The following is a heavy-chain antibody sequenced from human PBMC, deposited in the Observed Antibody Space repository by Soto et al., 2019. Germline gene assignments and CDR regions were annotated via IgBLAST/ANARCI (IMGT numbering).Heavy chain of an antibody. CDR3: ASFGGAHYDFWSGYSYGMDA. Sequence: TLSLTCIVSGGSIRSSGYYWNWIRQHPVKGLEWIGYIYCSGSTYYNPSLKSRVTISVDTSKNQFSLKLSSVTDADAAVYYCASFGGAHYDFWSGYSYGMDAWGQGTTVTVS. J-gene: IGHJ6*02. V-gene: IGHV4-31*03. CDR1: GGSIRSSGYY. CDR2: IYCSGST. D-gene: IGHD3-3*01.